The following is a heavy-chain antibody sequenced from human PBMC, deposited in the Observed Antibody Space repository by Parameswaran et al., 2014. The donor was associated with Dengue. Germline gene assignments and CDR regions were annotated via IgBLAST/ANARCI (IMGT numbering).Heavy chain of an antibody. D-gene: IGHD6-19*01. Sequence: WIRQPPGKGLEWLTLIWYDGSNKYYADSVKGRFTISRDNSKNTLYLQMNSLRTEDTAFYYCAKDPRGLAVAGGGYFDVWGQGALVTVSS. J-gene: IGHJ4*02. V-gene: IGHV3-30*02. CDR3: AKDPRGLAVAGGGYFDV. CDR2: IWYDGSNK.